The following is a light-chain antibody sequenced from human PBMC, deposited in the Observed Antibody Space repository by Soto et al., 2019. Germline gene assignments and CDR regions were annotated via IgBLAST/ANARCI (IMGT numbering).Light chain of an antibody. CDR3: LQDYNYFRT. CDR1: QSVSSN. J-gene: IGKJ1*01. Sequence: EIGMTQSPSTLSVSTGERATLSCRASQSVSSNLAWYQQKPGQAPRLLIHGASTRATGIPARFSGSGAGTEFTLTINSLQPEDFATYYCLQDYNYFRTFAQGTKVDIK. CDR2: GAS. V-gene: IGKV3-15*01.